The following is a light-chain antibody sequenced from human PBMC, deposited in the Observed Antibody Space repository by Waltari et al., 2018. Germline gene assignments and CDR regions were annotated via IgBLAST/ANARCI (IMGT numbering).Light chain of an antibody. J-gene: IGLJ3*02. CDR3: CSYAGGSTWV. V-gene: IGLV2-23*01. CDR2: EGS. CDR1: SSDVGSYNI. Sequence: QSALTQPASVSGSPGQSITISCTGTSSDVGSYNIVSWYQQHPGKAPKLMIYEGSKRPSGVSNRFSGSKSGNTASLTISGLQAEDEADYYCCSYAGGSTWVFGGGTKLTVL.